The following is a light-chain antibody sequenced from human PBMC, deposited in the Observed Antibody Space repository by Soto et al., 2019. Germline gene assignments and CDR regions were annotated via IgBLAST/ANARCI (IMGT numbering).Light chain of an antibody. J-gene: IGKJ2*01. Sequence: AIRMTQSPSSFSASTGDRVTITCRASQGISSYLAWYQQKPGKAPKLLIYAAATLQRGAPSRFSASGSGTDFTLTISRLQSEDFATYYCQQHFSYPYTFGQGTKQEI. CDR2: AAA. CDR1: QGISSY. V-gene: IGKV1-8*01. CDR3: QQHFSYPYT.